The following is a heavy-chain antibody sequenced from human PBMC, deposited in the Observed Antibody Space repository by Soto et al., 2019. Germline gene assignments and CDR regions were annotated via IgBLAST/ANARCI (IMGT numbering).Heavy chain of an antibody. CDR1: GFTFSTSG. Sequence: EVQLLESGGGLVQPGGSLRLSCAASGFTFSTSGMSWARQAPGKGLEWISGIGGSGVNTYYVDSVKGRFTISRDNYKNPLYLQMNSLRVEDTAIYYCAKDREAPIYWGQGTLVTVSS. V-gene: IGHV3-23*01. CDR2: IGGSGVNT. CDR3: AKDREAPIY. J-gene: IGHJ4*02.